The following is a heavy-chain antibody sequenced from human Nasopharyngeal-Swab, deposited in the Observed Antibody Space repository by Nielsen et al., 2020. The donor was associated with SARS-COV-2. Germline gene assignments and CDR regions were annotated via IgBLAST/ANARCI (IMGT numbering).Heavy chain of an antibody. J-gene: IGHJ4*02. CDR1: GFSSRTYW. V-gene: IGHV3-74*01. CDR2: IDTDGAIT. CDR3: ARDVGGRDNY. D-gene: IGHD2-15*01. Sequence: GGSLRLPCAASGFSSRTYWMPWVRQPPGRGLRWVSRIDTDGAITNYADSVKGRFTISRENAKNTLYLQMNSLRADDTAVYYCARDVGGRDNYWGQGALVTVSS.